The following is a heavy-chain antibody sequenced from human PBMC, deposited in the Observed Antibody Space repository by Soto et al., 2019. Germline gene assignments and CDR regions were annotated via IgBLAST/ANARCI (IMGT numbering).Heavy chain of an antibody. CDR2: ISGYNGNT. CDR3: ARGGSSWSAEYYQH. CDR1: GYTFTNYG. J-gene: IGHJ1*01. D-gene: IGHD6-13*01. Sequence: QVQLVQSGAEVKKPGASVKVSCKASGYTFTNYGISWVRQAPGQGPEWMGWISGYNGNTNYVQTLQGRVTMTTDTSTSTAYMELGGLTSDDTAVYYCARGGSSWSAEYYQHWGQGTLVIVSS. V-gene: IGHV1-18*01.